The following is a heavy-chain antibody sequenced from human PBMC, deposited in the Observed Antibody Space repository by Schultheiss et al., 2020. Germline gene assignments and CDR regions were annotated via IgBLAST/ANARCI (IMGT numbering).Heavy chain of an antibody. V-gene: IGHV3-30*18. Sequence: GSLRLSCAASGFTFSSYGMHWVRQAPGKGLEWVAVISYDGSNKYYADSVKGRFTISRDNSKNTLYLQMNSLRAEDTAVYYCAKYRGSYVPRTRKESCDYWGQGTLVTVAS. CDR3: AKYRGSYVPRTRKESCDY. D-gene: IGHD1-26*01. CDR1: GFTFSSYG. CDR2: ISYDGSNK. J-gene: IGHJ4*02.